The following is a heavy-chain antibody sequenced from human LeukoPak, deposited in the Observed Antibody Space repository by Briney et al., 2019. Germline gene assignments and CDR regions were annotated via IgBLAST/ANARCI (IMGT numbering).Heavy chain of an antibody. CDR1: GFTFTSYS. CDR3: ARSGRDGYNWDAFDI. Sequence: GGSLRLSCAASGFTFTSYSMNWVRQAPGKGLEWVSYISSSSSTIYYADSVKGRFTISRDNAKNSLYLQMNSLRDEDTAVYYCARSGRDGYNWDAFDIWGQGTMVTISS. CDR2: ISSSSSTI. V-gene: IGHV3-48*02. D-gene: IGHD5-24*01. J-gene: IGHJ3*02.